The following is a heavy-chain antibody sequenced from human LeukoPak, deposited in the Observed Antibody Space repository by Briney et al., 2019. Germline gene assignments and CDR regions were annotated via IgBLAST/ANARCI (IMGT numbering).Heavy chain of an antibody. CDR1: GYSISSGYY. J-gene: IGHJ3*02. V-gene: IGHV4-38-2*02. Sequence: PSETLSLTCTVSGYSISSGYYWGWIRPPPGKGLEWIGSIYHSGSTYYNPSLKSRVTISVDTSKNQFSLKLSSVTAADTAVYYCARDWWTCSSTSCYHDAFDIWGQGTMVTVSS. CDR2: IYHSGST. D-gene: IGHD2-2*01. CDR3: ARDWWTCSSTSCYHDAFDI.